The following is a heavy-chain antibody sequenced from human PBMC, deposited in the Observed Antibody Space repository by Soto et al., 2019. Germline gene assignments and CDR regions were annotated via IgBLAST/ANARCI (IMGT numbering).Heavy chain of an antibody. CDR2: ISSSSSYI. V-gene: IGHV3-21*01. CDR3: ARDLSRISYYYGMDV. J-gene: IGHJ6*02. Sequence: SLRLSCAASGFTFSSYSMNWVRQAPGKGLEWVSSISSSSSYIYYADSVKGRFTISRDNAKNSLYLQMNSLRAEDTAVYYCARDLSRISYYYGMDVWGQGTKVTVSS. CDR1: GFTFSSYS. D-gene: IGHD3-3*02.